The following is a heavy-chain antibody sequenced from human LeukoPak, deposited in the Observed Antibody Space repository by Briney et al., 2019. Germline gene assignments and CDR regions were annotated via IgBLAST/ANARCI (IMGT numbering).Heavy chain of an antibody. CDR2: INTDGSST. D-gene: IGHD3-3*01. CDR1: GFTFSSYG. J-gene: IGHJ4*02. Sequence: GGSLRLSCAASGFTFSSYGMHWVRQAPGKGLVWVSRINTDGSSTSYADSVKGRFTISRDNAKNTLYLQMNSLRAEDTAVYYCAKFGGYDFWSGYTLDYWGQGTLVTVSS. CDR3: AKFGGYDFWSGYTLDY. V-gene: IGHV3-74*01.